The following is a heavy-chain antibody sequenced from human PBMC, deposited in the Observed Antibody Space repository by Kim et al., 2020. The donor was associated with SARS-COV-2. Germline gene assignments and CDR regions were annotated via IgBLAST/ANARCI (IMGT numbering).Heavy chain of an antibody. CDR3: AGTSLVGGIYYYYYGMDV. V-gene: IGHV4-59*08. Sequence: SETLSLTCTVSGGSISSYYWSWIRQPPGKGLEWIGYIYYSGSTNYNPSLKSRVTISVDTSKNQFSLKLSSVTAADTAVYYCAGTSLVGGIYYYYYGMDV. CDR2: IYYSGST. J-gene: IGHJ6*01. D-gene: IGHD2-15*01. CDR1: GGSISSYY.